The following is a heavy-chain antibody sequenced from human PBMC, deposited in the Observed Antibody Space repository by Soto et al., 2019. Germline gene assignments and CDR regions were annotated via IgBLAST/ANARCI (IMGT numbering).Heavy chain of an antibody. J-gene: IGHJ6*03. CDR2: IIPILGIA. CDR1: GGTFSSYT. CDR3: ARGEGGEYRDYDYDYYSYDMDV. V-gene: IGHV1-69*02. D-gene: IGHD5-12*01. Sequence: QVQLVQSGAEVKKPGSSVKVSCKASGGTFSSYTISWVRQAPGQGLEWMGRIIPILGIANYAQKFQGRVTITADKSTSTAYMELSSLRSEDTAVYYCARGEGGEYRDYDYDYYSYDMDVWGKGTPVTVSS.